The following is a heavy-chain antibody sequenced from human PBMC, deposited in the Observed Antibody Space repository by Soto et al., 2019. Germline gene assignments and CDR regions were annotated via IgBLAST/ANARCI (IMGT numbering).Heavy chain of an antibody. CDR2: ISYDGSNK. J-gene: IGHJ3*02. D-gene: IGHD2-21*02. CDR3: AKGDCGGDCYSFDAFDI. V-gene: IGHV3-30*18. CDR1: GFTFSSYG. Sequence: QVQLVESGGGVVQPGRSLRLSCAASGFTFSSYGMHWVRQAPGKGLEWVAVISYDGSNKCYADSVKGRFTISRDNSKNTLYLQMNSLRAEDTAVYYCAKGDCGGDCYSFDAFDIWGQGTMVTVSS.